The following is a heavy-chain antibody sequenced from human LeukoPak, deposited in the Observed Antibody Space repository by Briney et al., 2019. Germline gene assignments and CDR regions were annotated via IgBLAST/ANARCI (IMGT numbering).Heavy chain of an antibody. D-gene: IGHD3-22*01. CDR2: IYSGGST. V-gene: IGHV3-66*01. CDR3: ARDGKYDSSGYYSLDY. J-gene: IGHJ4*02. Sequence: GGSLRLSCAASGFTVSGNSMSWVRQAPGKGLEWVSVIYSGGSTYYADSVKGRFTISRDNSKNTLYLQMSCLRVEDTAVYYCARDGKYDSSGYYSLDYWGQGTLVTVSS. CDR1: GFTVSGNS.